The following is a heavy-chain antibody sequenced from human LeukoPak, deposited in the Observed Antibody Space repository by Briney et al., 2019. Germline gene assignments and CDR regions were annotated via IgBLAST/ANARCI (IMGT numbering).Heavy chain of an antibody. V-gene: IGHV3-11*04. D-gene: IGHD1/OR15-1a*01. CDR2: ISGSGSTI. J-gene: IGHJ3*02. CDR1: GFTFSDHY. Sequence: GGSLRLSCAASGFTFSDHYMDWVRQAPGKGLEWVAYISGSGSTIYYGDSVKGRFTISRDNAKNSLYLQINSLRAEDTAVYYCARGEQRTGAFDIWGQGTMVTVSS. CDR3: ARGEQRTGAFDI.